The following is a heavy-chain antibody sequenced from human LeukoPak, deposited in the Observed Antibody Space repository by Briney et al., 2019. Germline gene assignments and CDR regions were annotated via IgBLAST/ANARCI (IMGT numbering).Heavy chain of an antibody. Sequence: GGSLRLSCEASGFTFDIYDMSWVRQVPGKGLERVSRISGDSVYTNYADSVKGRFFMSRDNSRNTVDVQMISLRAEDTAVYFCVKMGAYEHGGSWGQGTLVTVSS. J-gene: IGHJ4*02. CDR1: GFTFDIYD. D-gene: IGHD4-23*01. V-gene: IGHV3-23*01. CDR2: ISGDSVYT. CDR3: VKMGAYEHGGS.